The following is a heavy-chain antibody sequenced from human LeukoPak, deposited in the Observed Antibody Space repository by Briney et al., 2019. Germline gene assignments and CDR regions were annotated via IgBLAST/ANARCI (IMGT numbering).Heavy chain of an antibody. Sequence: SETLSLTCTVSGGSISSSSYYWSWIRQPPGKGLEWIGYIYYSGSTNYNPSLKSRVTISVDTSKNQFSLKLSSVTAADTAVYYCARHYSTYDFWSGYSEYYYYGMDVWGQGTTVTVSS. J-gene: IGHJ6*02. CDR1: GGSISSSSYY. V-gene: IGHV4-61*05. D-gene: IGHD3-3*01. CDR2: IYYSGST. CDR3: ARHYSTYDFWSGYSEYYYYGMDV.